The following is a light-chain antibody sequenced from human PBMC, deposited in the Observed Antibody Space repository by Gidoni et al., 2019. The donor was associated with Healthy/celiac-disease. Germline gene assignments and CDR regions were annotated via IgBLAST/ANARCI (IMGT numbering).Light chain of an antibody. CDR1: PSLLHSNGYNY. Sequence: DIVMTQSPLSLTVTPGEPASISCRSSPSLLHSNGYNYLDWYLQKPGQSPQLLIYLGSNRASGVPDRFSGSGSGTYFTLKISRVEAEDVGVYYCMQALQTRWTFGQGTKVEIK. J-gene: IGKJ1*01. V-gene: IGKV2-28*01. CDR3: MQALQTRWT. CDR2: LGS.